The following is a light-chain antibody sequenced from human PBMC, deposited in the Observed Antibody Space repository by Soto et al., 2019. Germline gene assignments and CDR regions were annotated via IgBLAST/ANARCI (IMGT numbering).Light chain of an antibody. Sequence: IVMTQYQVSLPVTPSVPASISCNARQRLLHSNGYNYLDWYLQKPGQAPQLLIYLGSNRASGVPDRFSGSGSGTDFTLKISRVEAEDVGVYYCMHTLQPRITFAQGTRLEIK. CDR3: MHTLQPRIT. CDR1: QRLLHSNGYNY. CDR2: LGS. V-gene: IGKV2-28*01. J-gene: IGKJ5*01.